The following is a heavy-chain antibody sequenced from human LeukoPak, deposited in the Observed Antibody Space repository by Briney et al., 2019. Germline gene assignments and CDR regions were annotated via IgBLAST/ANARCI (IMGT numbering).Heavy chain of an antibody. J-gene: IGHJ4*02. V-gene: IGHV4-34*01. CDR1: GGSFSGYY. CDR2: INHSGST. D-gene: IGHD6-19*01. Sequence: SETLSLTCAVYGGSFSGYYWSWIRRPPGKGLEWIGEINHSGSTNYNPSLKSRVTISVDTSKNQFSLKLSSVTAADTAVYYCARNPRKAGTVDYWGQGTLVTVSS. CDR3: ARNPRKAGTVDY.